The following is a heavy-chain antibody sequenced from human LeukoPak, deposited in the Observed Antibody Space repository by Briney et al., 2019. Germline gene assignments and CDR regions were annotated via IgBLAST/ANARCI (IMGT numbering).Heavy chain of an antibody. CDR2: ISSSSSYI. D-gene: IGHD6-19*01. J-gene: IGHJ4*02. Sequence: GGSLRLSCAASGFTFSSYSMNWVRQAPGKGLEWVSSISSSSSYIYYADSVKGRFTISRDNARNSLYLQMNSLRAEDTAVYYCTRGMGGWFPDSWGQGTLVTVSS. CDR1: GFTFSSYS. V-gene: IGHV3-21*01. CDR3: TRGMGGWFPDS.